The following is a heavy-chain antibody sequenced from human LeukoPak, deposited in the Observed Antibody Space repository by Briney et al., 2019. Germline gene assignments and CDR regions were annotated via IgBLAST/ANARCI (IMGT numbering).Heavy chain of an antibody. D-gene: IGHD6-25*01. Sequence: PGGSLRPSCAASGFTFSSYAMSWVRQARGKGLEWVSAISGTGGTTYYADSVKGRVSISRDYSKNTLYLQMNSLRAEDTAVYYCAKGNQRLLRGGAHFDFWGQGTLVTVSS. V-gene: IGHV3-23*01. CDR2: ISGTGGTT. CDR3: AKGNQRLLRGGAHFDF. J-gene: IGHJ4*02. CDR1: GFTFSSYA.